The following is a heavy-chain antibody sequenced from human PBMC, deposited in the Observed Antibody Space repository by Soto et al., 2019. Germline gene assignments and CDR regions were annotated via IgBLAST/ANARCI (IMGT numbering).Heavy chain of an antibody. D-gene: IGHD3-3*01. V-gene: IGHV1-18*01. CDR3: ASAISYDFWSRRIYYYGGMDV. CDR2: ISAYNGNT. J-gene: IGHJ6*02. Sequence: GASVKVSCKASGYTFTSYGISWVRQAPGQGLEWMGWISAYNGNTNYAQKLQGRVTMTTGTSTSTAYMELRSLRSDDTAVYYCASAISYDFWSRRIYYYGGMDVWGQGTTVTVSS. CDR1: GYTFTSYG.